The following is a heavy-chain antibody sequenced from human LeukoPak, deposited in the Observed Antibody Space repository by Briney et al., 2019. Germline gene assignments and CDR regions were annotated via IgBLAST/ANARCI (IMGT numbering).Heavy chain of an antibody. CDR1: GGSISSSSYY. V-gene: IGHV4-39*01. CDR3: ASSFGVVIIG. Sequence: PSETLSLTCTVSGGSISSSSYYWGWIRQPPGKGLEWIGSIYYSGSTYYNPSLKSRVTISVDTSKNQFSLKLSSATAADTAVYYCASSFGVVIIGWGQGTLVTVSS. D-gene: IGHD3-3*01. CDR2: IYYSGST. J-gene: IGHJ4*02.